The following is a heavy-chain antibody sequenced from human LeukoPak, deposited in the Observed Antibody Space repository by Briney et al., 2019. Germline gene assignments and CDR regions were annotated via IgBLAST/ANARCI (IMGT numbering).Heavy chain of an antibody. D-gene: IGHD6-19*01. CDR1: GFTFSSYS. V-gene: IGHV3-48*04. Sequence: GGSLRLSCSASGFTFSSYSMNWVRQAPGKGLEWVSYISSSSTTIYYADSVKGRFTISRDNAKNSLYLQMNSLRAEDTAVYYCARAFGIAVADYWGQGTLVTVSS. J-gene: IGHJ4*02. CDR2: ISSSSTTI. CDR3: ARAFGIAVADY.